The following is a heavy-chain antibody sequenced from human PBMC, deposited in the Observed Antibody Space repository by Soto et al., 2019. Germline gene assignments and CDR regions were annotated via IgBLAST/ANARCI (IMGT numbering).Heavy chain of an antibody. V-gene: IGHV4-59*01. CDR2: IYYSGST. CDR1: GGSLSSYY. J-gene: IGHJ2*01. D-gene: IGHD5-18*01. CDR3: ARAPSVTGYPAPWGYFDL. Sequence: PSETLSLTCVVSGGSLSSYYWSWIRQPPGKGLEWIGYIYYSGSTNYNPSLKSRVTKSVDTSKNHFSLKLSSVTAAATAVYYCARAPSVTGYPAPWGYFDLWGRGTLVTVSS.